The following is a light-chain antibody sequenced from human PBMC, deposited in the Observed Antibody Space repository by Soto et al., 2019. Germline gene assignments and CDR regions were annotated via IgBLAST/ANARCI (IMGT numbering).Light chain of an antibody. Sequence: EIVLTQSPGTLSLSVGERATLSCRASQSVSGYLAWYQQTPGQAPRLLIYDASNRATGIPYRFSGSGSGTDFTLTINRLEPEDFTVYYCQQYGSSPLTFGGGTTVDIK. J-gene: IGKJ4*01. CDR1: QSVSGY. V-gene: IGKV3-20*01. CDR3: QQYGSSPLT. CDR2: DAS.